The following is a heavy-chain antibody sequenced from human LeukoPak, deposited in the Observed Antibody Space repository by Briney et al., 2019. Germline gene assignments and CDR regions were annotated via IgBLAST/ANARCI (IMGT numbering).Heavy chain of an antibody. CDR2: ISYDGSNK. Sequence: PGGSLRLSCAASGFTFSSYAMHWVRQAPGKGLEWVAVISYDGSNKYYADSVKGRFTISRDNSKNTLYLQMNSLRAEDTAVYYCARAPGGGKFDPWGQGTLVTVSS. CDR3: ARAPGGGKFDP. V-gene: IGHV3-30-3*01. CDR1: GFTFSSYA. D-gene: IGHD3-10*01. J-gene: IGHJ5*02.